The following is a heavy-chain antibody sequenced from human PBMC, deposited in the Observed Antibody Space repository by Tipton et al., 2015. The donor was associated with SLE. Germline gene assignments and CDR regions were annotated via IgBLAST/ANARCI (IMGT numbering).Heavy chain of an antibody. CDR1: GGSIGNNY. D-gene: IGHD3-3*01. V-gene: IGHV4-4*07. CDR2: FYTDGST. Sequence: TLSLTCTVSGGSIGNNYWNWIRQSTGKGLEWIGRFYTDGSTRHKPSLESRLSPSFESRVTMSVDPSKNHFFLNLDSVTAADTAMYYCARGYYDFWSGYSEYYFDSWGQGTLVTVSS. CDR3: ARGYYDFWSGYSEYYFDS. J-gene: IGHJ4*02.